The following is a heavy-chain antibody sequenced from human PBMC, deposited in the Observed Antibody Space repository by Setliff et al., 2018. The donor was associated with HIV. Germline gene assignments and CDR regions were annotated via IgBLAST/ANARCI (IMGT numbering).Heavy chain of an antibody. Sequence: SETLSLTCTVSGGSISSSSYYWGWIRQPPGKGLEWIGSIHYSGSTYYNPSLKRRVTISVDTSKNQFSLKLSSVTAADTAVYYCARVPLGERAFDIWGQGTMVTVSS. CDR3: ARVPLGERAFDI. CDR1: GGSISSSSYY. CDR2: IHYSGST. J-gene: IGHJ3*02. V-gene: IGHV4-39*07. D-gene: IGHD3-16*01.